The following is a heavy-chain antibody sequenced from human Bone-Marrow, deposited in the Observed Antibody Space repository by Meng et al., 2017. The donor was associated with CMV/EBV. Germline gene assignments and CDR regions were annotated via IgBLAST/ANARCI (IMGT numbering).Heavy chain of an antibody. J-gene: IGHJ5*02. Sequence: SLSTSAVGVDWIRQPPGRALEWLALIYWNDDKRYSPSLKSRRTITKDTSKNRVVLTMTNMDPVDTATYYCAHGYDFWSVFPRGWFDPWGQGTLVTVSS. V-gene: IGHV2-5*01. CDR2: IYWNDDK. CDR3: AHGYDFWSVFPRGWFDP. D-gene: IGHD3-3*01. CDR1: SLSTSAVG.